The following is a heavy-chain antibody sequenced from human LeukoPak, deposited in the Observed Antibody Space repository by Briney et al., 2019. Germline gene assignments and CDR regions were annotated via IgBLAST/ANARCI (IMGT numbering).Heavy chain of an antibody. D-gene: IGHD5-18*01. CDR3: ARDSTGYGYEEWY. Sequence: GGSLRLSCAASGFTFSRFWMSWVRQAPGKGLEWVAHIKQDGSEKNYVDSVKGRFTISRDNAKNSLYLQMNSLRAEDTALYYCARDSTGYGYEEWYWGQGTLVTVSS. CDR2: IKQDGSEK. J-gene: IGHJ4*02. CDR1: GFTFSRFW. V-gene: IGHV3-7*01.